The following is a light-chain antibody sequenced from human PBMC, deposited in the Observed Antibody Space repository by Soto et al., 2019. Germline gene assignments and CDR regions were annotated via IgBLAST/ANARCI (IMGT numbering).Light chain of an antibody. Sequence: QSVLTQPPSASGTPGQRVTISCSGSSSNIGSNYVYWYQQLPGTAPKLLMYRDVKRPSGVPDRFSGSKSGTSASLAISGLRSEDEADYSCASWDDSLSGSYVFGTGTKLTVL. CDR3: ASWDDSLSGSYV. CDR2: RDV. V-gene: IGLV1-47*01. CDR1: SSNIGSNY. J-gene: IGLJ1*01.